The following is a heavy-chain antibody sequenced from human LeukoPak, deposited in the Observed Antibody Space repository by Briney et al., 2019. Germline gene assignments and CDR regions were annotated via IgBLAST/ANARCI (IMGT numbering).Heavy chain of an antibody. V-gene: IGHV3-21*01. CDR3: ARVYSGYDLNWFDP. D-gene: IGHD5-12*01. Sequence: GGSLRLSCAASGFTFSSYTMNWVRQAPGKGLEWVSSITSSPTYIYYADSVKGRFTISRDNAKNSLYLQMNSLRAEDTAVYYCARVYSGYDLNWFDPWGQGTLVTVSS. J-gene: IGHJ5*02. CDR1: GFTFSSYT. CDR2: ITSSPTYI.